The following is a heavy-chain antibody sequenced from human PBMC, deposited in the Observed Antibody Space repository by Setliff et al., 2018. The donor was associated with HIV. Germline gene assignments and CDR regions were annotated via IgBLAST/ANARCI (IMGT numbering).Heavy chain of an antibody. V-gene: IGHV1-2*02. J-gene: IGHJ4*02. CDR1: GYSFTDYP. CDR2: INPNSGGT. Sequence: ASVKVSCKASGYSFTDYPLHWVRQVPGHGLEWMGWINPNSGGTNYAQRFQSRVTMTRDTSISTAYMELSRLRSDDTAVYFCARGIQWSSAWYGYWGQGTLVTVSS. D-gene: IGHD6-19*01. CDR3: ARGIQWSSAWYGY.